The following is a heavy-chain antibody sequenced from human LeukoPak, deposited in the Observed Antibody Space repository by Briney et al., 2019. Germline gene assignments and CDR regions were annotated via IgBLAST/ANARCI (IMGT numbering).Heavy chain of an antibody. CDR1: GYTFTSYG. CDR3: ATLGDYYDSSGYLHYYYMDV. D-gene: IGHD3-22*01. V-gene: IGHV1-18*01. J-gene: IGHJ6*03. CDR2: ISGYNGNT. Sequence: ASVKASCKASGYTFTSYGISWVRQAPGQGLEWMGWISGYNGNTNYAQNLQGRVTITADKSTSTAYMELSSLRSEDTAVYYCATLGDYYDSSGYLHYYYMDVWGKGTTVTVSS.